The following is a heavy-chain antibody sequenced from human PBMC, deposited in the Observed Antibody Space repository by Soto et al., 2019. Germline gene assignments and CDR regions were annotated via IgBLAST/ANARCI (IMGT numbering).Heavy chain of an antibody. D-gene: IGHD5-18*01. J-gene: IGHJ6*02. CDR3: AMLYSYGTYYYYGMDV. Sequence: KPSETLSLTCTVSGGSISSYYWSWIRQPPGKGLEWIGYIYYSGSTNYNPSLKSRVTISVDTSKNQFSLKLSSVTAADTAVYYCAMLYSYGTYYYYGMDVWGQGTTVTVSS. CDR1: GGSISSYY. V-gene: IGHV4-59*01. CDR2: IYYSGST.